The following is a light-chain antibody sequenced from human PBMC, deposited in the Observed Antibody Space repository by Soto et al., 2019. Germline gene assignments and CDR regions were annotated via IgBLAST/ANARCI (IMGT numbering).Light chain of an antibody. CDR2: KAS. V-gene: IGKV1-5*03. J-gene: IGKJ1*01. CDR3: HHYGT. Sequence: DIQMTQSPSTLSASVGERATITCRASQSISSWLAWYQQKPGKAPKLLIYKASSSESGVPSRFSGSGSGTEFTLNISRLQTDDFSTYYCHHYGTFGQGTKVEIK. CDR1: QSISSW.